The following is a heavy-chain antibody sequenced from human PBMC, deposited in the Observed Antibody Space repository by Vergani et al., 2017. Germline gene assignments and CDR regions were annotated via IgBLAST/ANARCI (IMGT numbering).Heavy chain of an antibody. CDR3: ARGDGWLIIGYFDY. CDR1: GFTFSSYA. CDR2: ISGSGGSK. Sequence: EVQLLESGGGLVQPGGSLRLSCAASGFTFSSYAMSWVRQAPGKGLEWVSAISGSGGSKYYADSVKGRFTSSRDNSKNTLYLQMNSLRAEDTAVYYCARGDGWLIIGYFDYWGQGTLVTVSS. D-gene: IGHD5-18*01. V-gene: IGHV3-23*01. J-gene: IGHJ4*02.